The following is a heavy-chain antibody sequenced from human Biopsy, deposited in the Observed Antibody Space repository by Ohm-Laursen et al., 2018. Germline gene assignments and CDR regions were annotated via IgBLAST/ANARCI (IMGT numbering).Heavy chain of an antibody. Sequence: SSVKVSCKASGYTFTSYYIPWVRQAPGQGPEWIGWLNPVSGNSNFGQKFRGRVTVTSDTSISTAYMELSGLTSDDTATYYSGRAVRSQDLTDPWGQGTLVTVTS. V-gene: IGHV1-2*02. CDR2: LNPVSGNS. CDR1: GYTFTSYY. J-gene: IGHJ5*02. D-gene: IGHD2-15*01. CDR3: GRAVRSQDLTDP.